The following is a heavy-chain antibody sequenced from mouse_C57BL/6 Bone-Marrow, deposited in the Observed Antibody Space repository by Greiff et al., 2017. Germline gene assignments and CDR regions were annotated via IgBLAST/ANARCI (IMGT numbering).Heavy chain of an antibody. Sequence: VQLQQPGAELVRPGTSVKLSCKASGYTFTSYWMHWVKQRPGQGLEWIGVIDPSDSYTNYNQKFKGKATLTVDTSSSTAYMQLSSLTSEDSAVSFLAADCYYGPYWGQGTLVTVSS. V-gene: IGHV1-59*01. CDR3: AADCYYGPY. CDR2: IDPSDSYT. J-gene: IGHJ3*01. CDR1: GYTFTSYW. D-gene: IGHD1-1*01.